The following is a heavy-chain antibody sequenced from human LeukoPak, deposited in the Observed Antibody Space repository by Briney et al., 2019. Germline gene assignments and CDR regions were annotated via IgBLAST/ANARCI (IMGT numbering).Heavy chain of an antibody. CDR3: VKDLAGYDSSGYRDY. CDR1: GFTFSSYA. J-gene: IGHJ4*02. Sequence: TGGSLRLSCAASGFTFSSYAMSWVRQAPGKGLEWVSGISVSGHKTYHADSVKGRFTISRDNSKNMVYLQMNSLRAEDTAVYYCVKDLAGYDSSGYRDYWGQGTLVTVSS. D-gene: IGHD3-22*01. CDR2: ISVSGHKT. V-gene: IGHV3-23*01.